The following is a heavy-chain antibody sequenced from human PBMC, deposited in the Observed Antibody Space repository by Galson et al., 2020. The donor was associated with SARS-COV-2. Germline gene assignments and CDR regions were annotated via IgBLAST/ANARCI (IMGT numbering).Heavy chain of an antibody. Sequence: ASVKVSCKVSGYTLTELSMHWVRQAPGKGLEWMGGFDPEDGETIYAQKFQGRVTMTEDTSTDTAYMELSSLRSEDTAVYYCATSRITMVRGVIRWGNWFDPWGQGTLVTVSS. V-gene: IGHV1-24*01. J-gene: IGHJ5*02. CDR3: ATSRITMVRGVIRWGNWFDP. CDR1: GYTLTELS. D-gene: IGHD3-10*01. CDR2: FDPEDGET.